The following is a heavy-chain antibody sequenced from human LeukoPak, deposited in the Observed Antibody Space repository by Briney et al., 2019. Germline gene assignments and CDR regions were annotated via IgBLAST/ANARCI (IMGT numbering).Heavy chain of an antibody. CDR2: IYYSGST. Sequence: PSETLSLTCTVSGGSISSGDYYWSWIRQPPGKGLEWIGYIYYSGSTYYNPSLKSRVTISVDTSKNQFSLKLSSVTAADTAVYYCARVAYVDTPAYYYYYGMDVWGQGTTVTVSS. CDR1: GGSISSGDYY. D-gene: IGHD5-18*01. J-gene: IGHJ6*02. V-gene: IGHV4-30-4*01. CDR3: ARVAYVDTPAYYYYYGMDV.